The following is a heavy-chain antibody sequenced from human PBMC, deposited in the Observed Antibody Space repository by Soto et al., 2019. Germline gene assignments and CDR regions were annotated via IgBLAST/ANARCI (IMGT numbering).Heavy chain of an antibody. J-gene: IGHJ4*02. V-gene: IGHV1-18*01. CDR2: ISAYNGNT. D-gene: IGHD4-17*01. CDR1: GYTFTSYG. Sequence: QVQLVQSGAEVKKPGASVKVSCKASGYTFTSYGISWVRQAPGQGLEWMGWISAYNGNTNYAQKLQGRVTMTTGTSTSTAYMELRSLSSDDTAVYYCALQLSRSKDYGDYPIDYWGQGTLVTVSS. CDR3: ALQLSRSKDYGDYPIDY.